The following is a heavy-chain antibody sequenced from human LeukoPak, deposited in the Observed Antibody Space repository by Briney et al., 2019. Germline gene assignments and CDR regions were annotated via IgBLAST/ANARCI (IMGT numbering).Heavy chain of an antibody. CDR3: AREFRDYYDSSGPT. Sequence: GGSLRLSCAPSVYTFREYWMHGVPEAPGEGRVCVSRVNRDGSSTSYADSVKGRFTISRNNSKTTLNLQMNSLRAEDTAVYYCAREFRDYYDSSGPTWGQGTLVTVSS. V-gene: IGHV3-74*01. CDR2: VNRDGSST. CDR1: VYTFREYW. D-gene: IGHD3-22*01. J-gene: IGHJ5*02.